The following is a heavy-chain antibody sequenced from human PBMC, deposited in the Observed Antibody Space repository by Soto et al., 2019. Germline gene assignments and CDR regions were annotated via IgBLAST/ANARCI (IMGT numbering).Heavy chain of an antibody. D-gene: IGHD2-15*01. CDR3: ARDRGRWSGGSCYWLDY. J-gene: IGHJ4*02. CDR1: GFTFSSYG. Sequence: QVQLVESGGGVVQPGRSLRLSCAASGFTFSSYGMHWVRQAPGKGLEWVAVIWYDGSNKYYADSVKGRFTISRDNSKNTLYLQMNSLRAEDTAVYYCARDRGRWSGGSCYWLDYWGQGTLVTVSS. V-gene: IGHV3-33*01. CDR2: IWYDGSNK.